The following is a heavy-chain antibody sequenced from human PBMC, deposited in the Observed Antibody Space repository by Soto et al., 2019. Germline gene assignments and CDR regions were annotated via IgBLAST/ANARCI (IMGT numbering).Heavy chain of an antibody. J-gene: IGHJ4*02. CDR2: IYHSGST. V-gene: IGHV4-30-2*01. CDR1: GGSISSGGYS. CDR3: ARASPAFDY. Sequence: PSDTLSLTCAVSGGSISSGGYSWSWIRQPPGKGLEWIGYIYHSGSTYYNPSLKSRVTISVDRSKNQFSLKLSSVTAADTAVYYCARASPAFDYWGQGTLVTVSS.